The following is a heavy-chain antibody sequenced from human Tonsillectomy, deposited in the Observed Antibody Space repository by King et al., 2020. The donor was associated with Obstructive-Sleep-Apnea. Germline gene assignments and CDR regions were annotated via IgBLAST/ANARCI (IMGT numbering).Heavy chain of an antibody. CDR1: GFTFSSYG. CDR2: ISYDGSNK. V-gene: IGHV3-30*18. D-gene: IGHD6-19*01. CDR3: AKDRVQWLVPFDY. J-gene: IGHJ4*02. Sequence: VQLVESGGGVVQPGRSLRLSCAASGFTFSSYGMHWVRQAPGKGLEWVAVISYDGSNKYYADSVKGRFTISRDTSKNTLYLQMNSLRAEDTAVYYCAKDRVQWLVPFDYWGQGTLVTVSS.